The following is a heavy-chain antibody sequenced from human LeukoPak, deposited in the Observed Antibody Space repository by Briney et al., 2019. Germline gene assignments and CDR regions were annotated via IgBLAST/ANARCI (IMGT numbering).Heavy chain of an antibody. CDR3: ARGITAAGVAVAAHPYDAFDI. CDR2: INPSGGST. J-gene: IGHJ3*02. D-gene: IGHD6-13*01. CDR1: GYTFTSYY. Sequence: GASVKVSCKASGYTFTSYYMHWVRQAPGQGLEWMGIINPSGGSTSYAQKFQGRVTMTRDTSTSTVYMELSSLRSDDTAVYYCARGITAAGVAVAAHPYDAFDIWGQGTMVTVSS. V-gene: IGHV1-46*01.